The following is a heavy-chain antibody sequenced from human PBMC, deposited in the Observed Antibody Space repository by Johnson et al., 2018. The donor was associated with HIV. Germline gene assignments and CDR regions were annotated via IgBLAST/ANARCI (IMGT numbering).Heavy chain of an antibody. Sequence: EVQLVESGGSVVRPGGSLRLSCAASGFTFDDYAMHSVRQAPGKGLEWVSGISWNSGSIGYADSVKGRFTISRDNSKNTLYLQMNSLRAEDTAVYYCARGGAYCGGDCNAFDIWGQGTMVTVSS. CDR2: ISWNSGSI. CDR3: ARGGAYCGGDCNAFDI. J-gene: IGHJ3*02. D-gene: IGHD2-21*02. CDR1: GFTFDDYA. V-gene: IGHV3-9*01.